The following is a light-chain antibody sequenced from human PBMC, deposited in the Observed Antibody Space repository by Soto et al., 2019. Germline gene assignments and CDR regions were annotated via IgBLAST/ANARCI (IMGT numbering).Light chain of an antibody. CDR3: QQYNNWPLT. V-gene: IGKV3-15*01. J-gene: IGKJ4*01. CDR2: GAS. CDR1: QGITNH. Sequence: EIVMTQSPATLSVSPGETVTVSCRASQGITNHLAWYHQKPGQSPKLLIYGASTMATGIPARFSGSGSGVEFTLTIYSLQSEDIGPYFCQQYNNWPLTFGGGTRV.